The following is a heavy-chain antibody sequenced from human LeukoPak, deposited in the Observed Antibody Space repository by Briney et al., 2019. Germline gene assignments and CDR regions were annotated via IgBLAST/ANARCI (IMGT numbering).Heavy chain of an antibody. CDR3: ARGVSHSYYGGSYFDY. V-gene: IGHV4-59*01. J-gene: IGHJ4*02. CDR2: IYYNGGT. D-gene: IGHD1-26*01. CDR1: GGSISSYY. Sequence: PSETLSLTCTISGGSISSYYWTWIRQPPGKALEYIGHIYYNGGTNGKPSLKSRLTLSVDKSENQFSLKLSSVTAADTAVYYCARGVSHSYYGGSYFDYWGQGALVTVSS.